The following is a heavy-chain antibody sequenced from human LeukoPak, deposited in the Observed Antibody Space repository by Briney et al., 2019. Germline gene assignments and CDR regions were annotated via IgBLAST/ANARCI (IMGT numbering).Heavy chain of an antibody. V-gene: IGHV3-7*01. Sequence: PGGSLRLSCAASGFSFTYSWMAWVRQTPEKGLEWVANIKQDGSEKYYLDSVKGRFTISRDNAKNSLYLQMNGLRAEDTAVYYCSRSAYYDGSGNYYDYWGQGTLVTVSS. CDR1: GFSFTYSW. CDR2: IKQDGSEK. D-gene: IGHD3-22*01. CDR3: SRSAYYDGSGNYYDY. J-gene: IGHJ4*02.